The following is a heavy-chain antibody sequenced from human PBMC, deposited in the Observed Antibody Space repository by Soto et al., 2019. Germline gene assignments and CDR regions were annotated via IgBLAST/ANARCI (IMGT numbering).Heavy chain of an antibody. CDR2: ISSSSSYI. J-gene: IGHJ1*01. CDR1: GDTFCSYS. D-gene: IGHD6-13*01. V-gene: IGHV3-21*01. CDR3: ARDPQPKYSSSWYTQPEYFQH. Sequence: GGSPRISCAACGDTFCSYSMDWVRQEPGKGLEWVSSISSSSSYIYYADSVKGRFTISRDNAKNSLYLQMNSLRAEDTAVYYCARDPQPKYSSSWYTQPEYFQHWGQGTLVTVSS.